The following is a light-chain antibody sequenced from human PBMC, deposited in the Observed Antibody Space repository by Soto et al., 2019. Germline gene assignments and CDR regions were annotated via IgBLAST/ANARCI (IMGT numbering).Light chain of an antibody. V-gene: IGLV2-14*01. Sequence: QSVLTQPASVSGSPGQSITISCTGTSSDVGGHNYVSWYQQHPGKAPKLMIYEVSNRPSGVSNRFSGSKSGNTASLTISGLQAEDEADYYCRSYASSSTQVFGTGTKLTV. J-gene: IGLJ1*01. CDR1: SSDVGGHNY. CDR3: RSYASSSTQV. CDR2: EVS.